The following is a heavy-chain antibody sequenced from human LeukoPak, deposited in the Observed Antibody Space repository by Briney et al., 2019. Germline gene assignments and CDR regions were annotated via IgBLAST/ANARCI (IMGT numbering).Heavy chain of an antibody. D-gene: IGHD1-26*01. Sequence: GGSLRLSCAASGFTFSTYGMNWVGQALGKGLEWVSYISSISGTIYYADSVRGRFTISRDNAKNSLYLQMNSLRDGDTAVYYCARGVFGGTYDPYFVYWGQGTLVTVSS. J-gene: IGHJ4*02. CDR1: GFTFSTYG. CDR3: ARGVFGGTYDPYFVY. V-gene: IGHV3-48*02. CDR2: ISSISGTI.